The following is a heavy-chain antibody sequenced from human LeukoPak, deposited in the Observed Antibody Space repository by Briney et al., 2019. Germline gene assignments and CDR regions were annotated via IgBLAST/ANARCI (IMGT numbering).Heavy chain of an antibody. CDR1: DGSFSGYY. CDR2: INHSGRT. CDR3: ARVLDYYGSGTYSFDY. V-gene: IGHV4-34*01. Sequence: SETLSLTCAVSDGSFSGYYWTWIRQPPGKGLEWIGEINHSGRTNYNPSLKSRVTISVDTSKNQFSLKLSSVTAADTAVYYCARVLDYYGSGTYSFDYWGQGTLVTVSS. J-gene: IGHJ4*02. D-gene: IGHD3-10*01.